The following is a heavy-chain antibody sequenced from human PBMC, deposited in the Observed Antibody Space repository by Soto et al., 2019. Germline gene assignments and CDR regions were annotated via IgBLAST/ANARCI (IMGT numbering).Heavy chain of an antibody. Sequence: QVQLQESGPGLIKSSQTLSLTCTVSGVSVSSGDYYWSWIRQPPGKDLEWIGYIYFSGSTYYNPSLQSRITLSVDTSQNQFSLKLTSVTAADTAVYYCARLVVIPATREQNWFDSWGQGTLVTVSS. J-gene: IGHJ5*01. CDR3: ARLVVIPATREQNWFDS. CDR2: IYFSGST. CDR1: GVSVSSGDYY. D-gene: IGHD2-15*01. V-gene: IGHV4-30-4*01.